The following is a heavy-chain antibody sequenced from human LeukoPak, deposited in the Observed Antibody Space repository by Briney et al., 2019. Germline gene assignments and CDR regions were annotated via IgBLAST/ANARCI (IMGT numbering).Heavy chain of an antibody. CDR1: GFALDTYS. D-gene: IGHD3-9*01. CDR2: INVRYGVI. CDR3: ARDFDWAFDH. Sequence: GSLSLSYAASGFALDTYSMKWVRPAPGKGLEWLSYINVRYGVIHYADSVRGRFTLSSDKAKASVYMQMNRLRDEDTAVYCCARDFDWAFDHRGQGTLVTVSS. V-gene: IGHV3-48*02. J-gene: IGHJ4*02.